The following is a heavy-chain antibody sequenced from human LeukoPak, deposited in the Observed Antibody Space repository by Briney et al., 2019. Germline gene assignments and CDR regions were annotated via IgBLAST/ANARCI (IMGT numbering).Heavy chain of an antibody. V-gene: IGHV1-69*13. J-gene: IGHJ4*02. CDR2: IIPIFGTA. CDR1: GGTFSSYA. CDR3: AKLEAGRYSSSWYKLDY. D-gene: IGHD6-13*01. Sequence: AASVTVSCKASGGTFSSYAISWVRQAPGRGLEWMGGIIPIFGTANYAQKFQGRVTITADESTSTAYMELSSLRSEDTAVYYCAKLEAGRYSSSWYKLDYWGQGTLVTVSS.